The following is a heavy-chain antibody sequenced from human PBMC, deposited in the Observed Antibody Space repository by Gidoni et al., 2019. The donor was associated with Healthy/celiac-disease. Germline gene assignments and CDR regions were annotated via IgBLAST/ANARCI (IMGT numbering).Heavy chain of an antibody. Sequence: QLQLQESGPGLVKPSETLSLTCTVAGGSISSSSYYWGWIRQPPGKGLEWIGSIYYSGSTYYNPSLKSRVTISVDTSKNQFSLKLSSVTAADTAVYYCARHKDIVVVPAARGWFDPWGQGTLVTVSS. D-gene: IGHD2-2*01. J-gene: IGHJ5*02. CDR2: IYYSGST. CDR3: ARHKDIVVVPAARGWFDP. CDR1: GGSISSSSYY. V-gene: IGHV4-39*01.